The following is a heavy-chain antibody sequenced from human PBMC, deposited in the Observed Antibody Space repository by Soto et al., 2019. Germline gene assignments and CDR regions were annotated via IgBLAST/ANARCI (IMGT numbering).Heavy chain of an antibody. J-gene: IGHJ4*02. CDR3: AKALTRFTTMLFDC. V-gene: IGHV3-30*18. CDR2: ISYDGSNK. Sequence: QVQLVESGGGVVQPGRSLRLSCAASGFTFSNYDMHWVRQAPGRGLEWVAVISYDGSNKYYADSVKGRFTISRDNSKNTLYLQMSSLRAEDTAVYNCAKALTRFTTMLFDCWGQGTLVTVSS. CDR1: GFTFSNYD. D-gene: IGHD5-18*01.